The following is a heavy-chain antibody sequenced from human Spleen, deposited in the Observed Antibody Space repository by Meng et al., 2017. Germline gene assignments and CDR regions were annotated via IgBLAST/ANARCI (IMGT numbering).Heavy chain of an antibody. V-gene: IGHV3-9*01. D-gene: IGHD3-10*01. CDR2: ISWNSGSI. Sequence: SLKISCAASGFPFDDYAMHWVRQAPGKGLGWVSGISWNSGSIGYADSVKGRFTISRDNAKNSLYLQMNSLRAEDTALYYCAKDGEGFDYWGQGTLATVSS. CDR1: GFPFDDYA. J-gene: IGHJ4*02. CDR3: AKDGEGFDY.